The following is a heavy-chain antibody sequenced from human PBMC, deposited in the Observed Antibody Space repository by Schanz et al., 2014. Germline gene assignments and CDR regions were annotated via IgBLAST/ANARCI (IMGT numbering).Heavy chain of an antibody. Sequence: QVQLVQSGAEVKKPGASVKVSCKTSGYTFSDYGITWVRQAPGQGLEWMGRIVPIAGITNYAQRFQGRVTITADRSTSTAYMELSSLRSEDTAVYYCARGYGDSPTDFWGQGTLVTVSS. CDR2: IVPIAGIT. CDR1: GYTFSDYG. CDR3: ARGYGDSPTDF. D-gene: IGHD4-17*01. V-gene: IGHV1-69*04. J-gene: IGHJ4*02.